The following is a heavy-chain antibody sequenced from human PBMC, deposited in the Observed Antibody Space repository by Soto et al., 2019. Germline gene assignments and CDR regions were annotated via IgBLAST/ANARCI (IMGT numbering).Heavy chain of an antibody. CDR2: ILTIFGTA. V-gene: IGHV1-69*01. Sequence: QVQLVQSGAEVKKRGSSVKVSCKASGGTFSSYAISWVRQAPGQGLEWMGGILTIFGTANYAQKVQGRGTITADESTSTAYVELSSLRSXXXXXXYCAGSPPIAAPPEVWGQG. CDR1: GGTFSSYA. J-gene: IGHJ4*02. CDR3: AGSPPIAAPPEV. D-gene: IGHD1-26*01.